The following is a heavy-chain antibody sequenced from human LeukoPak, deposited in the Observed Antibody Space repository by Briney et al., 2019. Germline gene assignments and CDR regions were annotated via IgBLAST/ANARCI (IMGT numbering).Heavy chain of an antibody. CDR3: ARDRGSSWYLVGDY. J-gene: IGHJ4*02. D-gene: IGHD6-13*01. CDR2: FDPEDGET. CDR1: GYTLTELS. Sequence: ASVKVSCKVSGYTLTELSMHWVRQAPGKGLEWMGGFDPEDGETIYAQKFQGRVTMTRDTSTSTVYMELSSLRSEDTAVYYCARDRGSSWYLVGDYWGQGTLVTVSS. V-gene: IGHV1-24*01.